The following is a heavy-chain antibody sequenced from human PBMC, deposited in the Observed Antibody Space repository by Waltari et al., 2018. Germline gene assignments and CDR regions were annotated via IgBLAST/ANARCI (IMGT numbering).Heavy chain of an antibody. CDR2: INQDGSEE. J-gene: IGHJ3*02. CDR3: ARTGARWLQFAAFDI. D-gene: IGHD5-12*01. CDR1: RFALSNDR. Sequence: EVLLGESGGGLVQTGGSLRLSCAASRFALSNDRMNWVRPAPGEGLEWVANINQDGSEEYYVDSVKGRFTISRDNAKNSLYLEMKTLRAEDTAIYYCARTGARWLQFAAFDIWGQGTMVTVSS. V-gene: IGHV3-7*01.